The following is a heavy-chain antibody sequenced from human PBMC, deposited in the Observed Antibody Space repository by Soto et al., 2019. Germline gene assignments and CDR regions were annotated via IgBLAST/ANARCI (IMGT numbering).Heavy chain of an antibody. CDR2: IIPTFGRT. Sequence: GASVKVSCKASGDTFSSYAISWVRQAPGKGLEWMGKIIPTFGRTNYAQKFQGRLTISADDSTSIAYMELRSLVSEDTAVYYCARDPLSSFAMDVWGQGTTVTVSS. CDR3: ARDPLSSFAMDV. D-gene: IGHD6-6*01. J-gene: IGHJ6*02. V-gene: IGHV1-69*13. CDR1: GDTFSSYA.